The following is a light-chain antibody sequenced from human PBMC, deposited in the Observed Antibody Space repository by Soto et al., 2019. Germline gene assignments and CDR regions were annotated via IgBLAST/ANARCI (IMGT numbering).Light chain of an antibody. CDR3: SSYTTSTTPV. CDR2: EVR. Sequence: QSALTQPASVSGSPGQSITISCTGTSSDVGSYNYVSWYQQHPGKAPKLIIYEVRNRPSGVSDRFSGSKSGKTASLTIFGLQAEDEADYYCSSYTTSTTPVFGGGTKLTVL. J-gene: IGLJ2*01. CDR1: SSDVGSYNY. V-gene: IGLV2-14*01.